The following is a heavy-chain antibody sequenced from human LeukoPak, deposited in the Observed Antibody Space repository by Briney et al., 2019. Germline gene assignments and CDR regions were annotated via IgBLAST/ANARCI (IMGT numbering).Heavy chain of an antibody. D-gene: IGHD1-26*01. CDR2: ISYDGSNK. V-gene: IGHV3-30*04. Sequence: PGGSLRLSCAASGFTFSSYAMHWVRQAPGKGLEWVAVISYDGSNKYYADSVKGRFTISRDNSKNTLYLQMNSLRAEDTAVYYCAKDGPNRRGSYYGAFDIWGQGTMVTVSS. J-gene: IGHJ3*02. CDR3: AKDGPNRRGSYYGAFDI. CDR1: GFTFSSYA.